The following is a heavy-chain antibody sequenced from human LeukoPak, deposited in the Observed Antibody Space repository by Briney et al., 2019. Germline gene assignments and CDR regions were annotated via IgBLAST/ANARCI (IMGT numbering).Heavy chain of an antibody. CDR2: ISSSGSTI. D-gene: IGHD2-15*01. J-gene: IGHJ4*02. CDR3: ARSNSCFDY. V-gene: IGHV3-48*03. Sequence: PGGSLRLSCAASGFTFSSYEMNWVRQAPGKGLEWVSYISSSGSTIYYADSVKGRFTISRDNAKNSLYLQMNSLRAEDTAVYYCARSNSCFDYWGQGTLVTVSS. CDR1: GFTFSSYE.